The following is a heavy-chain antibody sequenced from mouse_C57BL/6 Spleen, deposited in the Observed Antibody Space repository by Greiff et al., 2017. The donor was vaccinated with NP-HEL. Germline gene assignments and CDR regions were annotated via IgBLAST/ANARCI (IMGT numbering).Heavy chain of an antibody. CDR3: ARFITTGYFDV. J-gene: IGHJ1*03. CDR2: IYPGDGDT. CDR1: GYAFSSSW. V-gene: IGHV1-82*01. D-gene: IGHD1-1*01. Sequence: QVQLKQSGPELVKPGASVKISCKASGYAFSSSWMNWVKQRPGKGLEWIGRIYPGDGDTNYNGKFKGKATLTADKSSSTAYMQLSSLTSEDSAVYFCARFITTGYFDVWGTGTTVTVSS.